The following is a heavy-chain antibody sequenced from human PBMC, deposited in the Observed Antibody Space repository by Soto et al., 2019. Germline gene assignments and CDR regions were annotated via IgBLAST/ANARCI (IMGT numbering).Heavy chain of an antibody. CDR3: ARGIATGQLDP. Sequence: ASVKVSCKASEYTFTRYTMNWVRQAPGQRLEWMGWINPDNGNTKSSQKFQDRVIITRDTSASTAYMDLSSLRSEDTAVYYCARGIATGQLDPWGQGTLVTSPQ. D-gene: IGHD2-15*01. J-gene: IGHJ5*02. CDR2: INPDNGNT. CDR1: EYTFTRYT. V-gene: IGHV1-3*01.